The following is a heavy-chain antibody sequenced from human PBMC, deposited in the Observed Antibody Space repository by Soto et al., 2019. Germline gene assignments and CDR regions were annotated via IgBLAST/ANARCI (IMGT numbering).Heavy chain of an antibody. Sequence: ASVKVSCKASGYTFTGYYMHWVRQAPGQGLEWMGWINPNSGGTNYAQKFQGRVTMTRDTSISTAYMELSRLRSDDTAVYYCARDFGCSSTSCYYGYYCYYGMDVWGQGTTVTVSS. CDR1: GYTFTGYY. J-gene: IGHJ6*02. V-gene: IGHV1-2*02. D-gene: IGHD2-2*01. CDR2: INPNSGGT. CDR3: ARDFGCSSTSCYYGYYCYYGMDV.